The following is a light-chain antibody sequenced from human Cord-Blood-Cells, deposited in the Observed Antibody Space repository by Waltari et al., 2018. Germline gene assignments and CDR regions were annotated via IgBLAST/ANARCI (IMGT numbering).Light chain of an antibody. J-gene: IGKJ4*01. V-gene: IGKV1-39*01. CDR1: QSISSY. Sequence: DIQMTQSPSSLSASVGDRVTITCRASQSISSYFNWYKQKPGKAPKLLIYAASSLQSGVPSRFSGSGSGTDFTLTISSLQPEDVATYYCQQSYSTLPLTFGGGTKVEIK. CDR3: QQSYSTLPLT. CDR2: AAS.